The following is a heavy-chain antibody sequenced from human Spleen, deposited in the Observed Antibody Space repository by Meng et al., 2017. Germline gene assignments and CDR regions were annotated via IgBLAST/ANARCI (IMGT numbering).Heavy chain of an antibody. V-gene: IGHV4-61*02. D-gene: IGHD4/OR15-4a*01. CDR2: IYTSGST. Sequence: SETLSLTCTVSGGSISSSSYYWGWIRQPAGKGLEWIGRIYTSGSTNYNPSLKSRVTISVDTSKNQFSLKLSSVTAADTAVYYCARGALSRGAKGGGRFDPWGQGTLVTVSS. CDR3: ARGALSRGAKGGGRFDP. CDR1: GGSISSSSYY. J-gene: IGHJ5*02.